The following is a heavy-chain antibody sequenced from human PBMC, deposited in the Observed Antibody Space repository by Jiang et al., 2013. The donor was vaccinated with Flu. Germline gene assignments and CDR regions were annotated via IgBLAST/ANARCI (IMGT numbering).Heavy chain of an antibody. V-gene: IGHV1-69*01. CDR2: GTA. Sequence: GTANYAQKFQGRVTITADESTSTAYMELSSLRSEDTAVYYCARVSIPTYDSSGYYYGYWGQGTLVTVSS. J-gene: IGHJ4*02. CDR3: ARVSIPTYDSSGYYYGY. D-gene: IGHD3-22*01.